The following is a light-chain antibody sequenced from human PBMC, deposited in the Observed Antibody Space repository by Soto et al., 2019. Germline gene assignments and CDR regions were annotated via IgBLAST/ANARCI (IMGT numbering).Light chain of an antibody. J-gene: IGKJ5*01. V-gene: IGKV3-20*01. Sequence: EIVLTQSPGTLSLSPGERATLSCRASQGVTSNYLAWYQQSPGQAPRLLIYDASSRATGIPDRFSGGGSGTDFTLTISRLEPEDFAMYYCQQYGSSSPTTFGQGTRLEIE. CDR2: DAS. CDR3: QQYGSSSPTT. CDR1: QGVTSNY.